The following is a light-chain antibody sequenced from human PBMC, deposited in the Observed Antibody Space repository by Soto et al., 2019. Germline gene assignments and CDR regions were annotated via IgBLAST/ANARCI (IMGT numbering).Light chain of an antibody. CDR2: AAS. J-gene: IGKJ3*01. V-gene: IGKV3-15*01. Sequence: EIVMTQSPATLSVSPGERATLSCRASQSVSGNLAWYQQKPGQAPRLLIYAASTRATGIPARFSGSGSGTECTLTISSLQSEDFAVYYCQQYNNWPPITLGPGTNVDIK. CDR1: QSVSGN. CDR3: QQYNNWPPIT.